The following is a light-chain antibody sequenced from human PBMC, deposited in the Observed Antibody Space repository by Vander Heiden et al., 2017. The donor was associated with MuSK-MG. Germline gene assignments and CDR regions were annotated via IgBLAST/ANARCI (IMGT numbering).Light chain of an antibody. J-gene: IGKJ3*01. CDR2: AAS. CDR3: QQADTFLRFT. V-gene: IGKV1-12*01. Sequence: DIQMTQSPSSVSASVGDTVTITCRASQGLNSWLAWYQQKPGKAPNPLIYAASSLQRGVPSRFSGTGSGTHFTLTISDLRPEDFATYYCQQADTFLRFTFGPGTKVEVK. CDR1: QGLNSW.